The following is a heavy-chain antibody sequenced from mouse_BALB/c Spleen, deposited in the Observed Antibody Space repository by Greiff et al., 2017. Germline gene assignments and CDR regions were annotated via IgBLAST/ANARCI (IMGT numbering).Heavy chain of an antibody. V-gene: IGHV2-9*02. Sequence: VKLMESGPGLVAPSQSLSITCTVSGFSLTSYGVHWVRQPPGKGLEWLGVIWAGGSTNYNSALMSRLSISKDNSKSQVFLKMNSLQTDDTAMYYCARGGGYYYGNFDVWGAGTTVTVSS. D-gene: IGHD1-1*01. CDR2: IWAGGST. CDR1: GFSLTSYG. CDR3: ARGGGYYYGNFDV. J-gene: IGHJ1*01.